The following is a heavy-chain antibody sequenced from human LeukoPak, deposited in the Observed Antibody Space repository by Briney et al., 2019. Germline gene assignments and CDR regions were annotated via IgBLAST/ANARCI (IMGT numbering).Heavy chain of an antibody. D-gene: IGHD6-19*01. Sequence: GGSLRLSCAASGFTFNTYSMHWVRQAPGKGLEWVAVISYDGSNKYYADSVKGRFTISRDNSKDTLYLQINSLRAEDTAVYYCAKDHLPGIVVADRDYWGLGTLVTVSS. CDR1: GFTFNTYS. J-gene: IGHJ4*02. CDR2: ISYDGSNK. CDR3: AKDHLPGIVVADRDY. V-gene: IGHV3-30*04.